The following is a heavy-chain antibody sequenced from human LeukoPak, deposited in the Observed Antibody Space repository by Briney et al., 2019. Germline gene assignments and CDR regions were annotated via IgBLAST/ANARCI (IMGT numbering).Heavy chain of an antibody. Sequence: SETLSLTCTVSGGSISSSSYYWGWIRQPPGKGLEWIGSIYYSGSTYYNPSLKSRVTISVDTSKNQFSLKLSSMTAADTAVYYCARSGYSYLAGIYYWGQGTLVTVSS. J-gene: IGHJ4*02. CDR3: ARSGYSYLAGIYY. CDR2: IYYSGST. V-gene: IGHV4-39*01. CDR1: GGSISSSSYY. D-gene: IGHD5-18*01.